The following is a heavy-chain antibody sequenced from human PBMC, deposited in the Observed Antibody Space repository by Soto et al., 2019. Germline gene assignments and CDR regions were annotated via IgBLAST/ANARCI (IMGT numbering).Heavy chain of an antibody. CDR3: ARVRLHYYDSSGYHPSFDY. D-gene: IGHD3-22*01. J-gene: IGHJ4*02. CDR2: IYPGDSDT. Sequence: GESLKISCKGSGYSFTSYWIGWVRQMPGKGLEWMGIIYPGDSDTRYSPSFQGQVNISADKSISTAYLQWSSLKASDTAMYYCARVRLHYYDSSGYHPSFDYWGQGTLVTVSS. V-gene: IGHV5-51*01. CDR1: GYSFTSYW.